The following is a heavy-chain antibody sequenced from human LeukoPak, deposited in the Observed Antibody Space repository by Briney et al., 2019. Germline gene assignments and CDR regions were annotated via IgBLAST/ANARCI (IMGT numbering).Heavy chain of an antibody. D-gene: IGHD5-24*01. Sequence: SETLSLTCAVSGGSISTGSYYWSWIRQPPGKGLEWIGYIYYSGSTNYNPSLKSRVTISVDTSKNQFSLKLSSVTAADTAVYYCARGVEMATIFDYWGQGTLVTVSS. J-gene: IGHJ4*02. CDR2: IYYSGST. CDR3: ARGVEMATIFDY. V-gene: IGHV4-61*01. CDR1: GGSISTGSYY.